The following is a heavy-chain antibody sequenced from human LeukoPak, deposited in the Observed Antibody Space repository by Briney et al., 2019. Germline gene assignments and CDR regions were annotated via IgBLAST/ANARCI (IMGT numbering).Heavy chain of an antibody. CDR1: GFTFSSYW. CDR2: IKQDGSDK. J-gene: IGHJ5*02. V-gene: IGHV3-7*02. Sequence: GGSLRLSCAASGFTFSSYWMSWVRQAPGKGLRWVANIKQDGSDKYYVDSVKGRFTISRDNAKNSLYLQMNSLRAEDTAVYYCARNPYYGSGLNWFDPWGQGTLVTVSS. CDR3: ARNPYYGSGLNWFDP. D-gene: IGHD3-10*01.